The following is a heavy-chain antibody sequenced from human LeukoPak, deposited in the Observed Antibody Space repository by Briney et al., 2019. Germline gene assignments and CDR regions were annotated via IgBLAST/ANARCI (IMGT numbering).Heavy chain of an antibody. Sequence: PGGSLRLSCTASGFTFSNYGMHWVRQAPGKGLEWMATISYDGNNNYYTYSVKGRFTVSRDNSKNTLYLQMNSLRGEDTGVYYCARPPPYYYDSSGYYSAAFDIWGQGTMVTVSS. CDR2: ISYDGNNN. CDR3: ARPPPYYYDSSGYYSAAFDI. CDR1: GFTFSNYG. V-gene: IGHV3-30*03. J-gene: IGHJ3*02. D-gene: IGHD3-22*01.